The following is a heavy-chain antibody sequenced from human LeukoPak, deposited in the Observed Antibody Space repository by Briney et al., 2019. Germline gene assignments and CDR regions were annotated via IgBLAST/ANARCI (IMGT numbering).Heavy chain of an antibody. V-gene: IGHV1-18*01. CDR3: ARGSSYGFSMGY. Sequence: ASVTVSFKASGYTFTNYGINWVRQAPGQGLEWMGWISTYNGDTNYAQKLHGRVTMTTDTSTSTAYMELRSLRSDDTALYYCARGSSYGFSMGYWGQGTLVTVSS. D-gene: IGHD5-18*01. J-gene: IGHJ4*02. CDR1: GYTFTNYG. CDR2: ISTYNGDT.